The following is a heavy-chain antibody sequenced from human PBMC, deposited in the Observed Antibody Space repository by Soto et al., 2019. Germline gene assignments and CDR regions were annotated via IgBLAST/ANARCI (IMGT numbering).Heavy chain of an antibody. CDR2: ISFDGSKK. J-gene: IGHJ4*02. V-gene: IGHV3-30*18. Sequence: PGGSLRLSCAASGFTFSNYAMHWVRQAPGKGLEWVAVISFDGSKKYYVESVKGRFTISRDNSKNTLYVQMNSLRAEDTALYYCAKARRSYDSSGYCFDYWGQGTLVTVSS. CDR3: AKARRSYDSSGYCFDY. D-gene: IGHD3-22*01. CDR1: GFTFSNYA.